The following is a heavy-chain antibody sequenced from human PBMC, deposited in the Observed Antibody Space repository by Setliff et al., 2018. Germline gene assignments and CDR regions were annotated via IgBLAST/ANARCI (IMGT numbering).Heavy chain of an antibody. CDR2: IYYSGST. Sequence: PSATLSLTCTVSGGSISSSSYYWGWIRQPPGKGLEWIGSIYYSGSTYYNPSLKSRVTISVDTSKNQFSLKLSSVTAADTAVYYCARVSMYSSSWYYYYYGMDVWGQGTTVTVSS. CDR3: ARVSMYSSSWYYYYYGMDV. J-gene: IGHJ6*02. V-gene: IGHV4-39*07. CDR1: GGSISSSSYY. D-gene: IGHD6-13*01.